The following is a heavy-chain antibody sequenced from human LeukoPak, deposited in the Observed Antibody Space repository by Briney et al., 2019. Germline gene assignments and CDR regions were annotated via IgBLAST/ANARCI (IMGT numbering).Heavy chain of an antibody. V-gene: IGHV3-23*01. J-gene: IGHJ4*02. CDR2: ISGSGGST. CDR1: GFTFFNYA. D-gene: IGHD4-17*01. CDR3: AKARNGDPPYYFDY. Sequence: GGSLSLSLAASGFTFFNYALSWVPQAPGGGLNWVSVISGSGGSTFYADSVKGRFTISRDNSKNTLYLQMTRLRAEDTAVYYCAKARNGDPPYYFDYWGQGTLVTVSS.